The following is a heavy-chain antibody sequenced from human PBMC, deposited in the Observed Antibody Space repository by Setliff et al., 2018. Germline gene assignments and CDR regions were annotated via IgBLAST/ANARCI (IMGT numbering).Heavy chain of an antibody. J-gene: IGHJ4*02. Sequence: PGGSLRLSCAASGFTFGDYAMSWVRQAPGKGLEWVGFIRSKAYGGTTEYAASVKGRFTISRDDSKSIAYLQMNSLKTEDTAVYYCTRVGATSFDYWGQGTLVTVSS. CDR1: GFTFGDYA. CDR2: IRSKAYGGTT. D-gene: IGHD1-26*01. CDR3: TRVGATSFDY. V-gene: IGHV3-49*04.